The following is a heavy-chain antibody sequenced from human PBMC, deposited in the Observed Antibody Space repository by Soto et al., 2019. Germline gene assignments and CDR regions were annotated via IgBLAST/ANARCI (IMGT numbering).Heavy chain of an antibody. CDR1: GYTFTSDG. CDR3: ARFRAGAAFES. V-gene: IGHV1-18*01. Sequence: ASVKVSCKASGYTFTSDGITWVRQAPGQGLEWLGWINAHNGNTNHEQKLQDRLTLTADTSTTTAYMELRNLRSDDTAVYYCARFRAGAAFESWGHGTLVTVSS. CDR2: INAHNGNT. J-gene: IGHJ4*01. D-gene: IGHD6-13*01.